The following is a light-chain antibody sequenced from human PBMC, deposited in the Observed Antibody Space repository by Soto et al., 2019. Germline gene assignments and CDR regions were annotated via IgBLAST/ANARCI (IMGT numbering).Light chain of an antibody. CDR2: DAS. J-gene: IGKJ3*01. V-gene: IGKV3-11*01. CDR1: QSVSIY. Sequence: EIVLTQSPATLSLSPGERATLSCRASQSVSIYLAWYQQKPGQAPRLLIYDASNRATGIPARFSGSGSGTDCTLTISSLEPEDFAVYYCQQRSNWPSFGPGTKVDIK. CDR3: QQRSNWPS.